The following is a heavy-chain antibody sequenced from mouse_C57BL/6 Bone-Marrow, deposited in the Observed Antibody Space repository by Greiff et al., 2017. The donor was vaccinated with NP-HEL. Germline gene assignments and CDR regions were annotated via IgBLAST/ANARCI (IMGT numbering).Heavy chain of an antibody. Sequence: QVTLKESGPGILQSSPTLSLTCSFSGFSLSTSGMGVSWLRQPSGKGLEWLAHIYWDDDKRYNPSLKSRLTISKDTSRNQVFLKITSVDTADTATYYCARRNGAAQATFDYWGQGTTLTVSS. CDR1: GFSLSTSGMG. D-gene: IGHD3-2*02. CDR3: ARRNGAAQATFDY. V-gene: IGHV8-12*01. CDR2: IYWDDDK. J-gene: IGHJ2*01.